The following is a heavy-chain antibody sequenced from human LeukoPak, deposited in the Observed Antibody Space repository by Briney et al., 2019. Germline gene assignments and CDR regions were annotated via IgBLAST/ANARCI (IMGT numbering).Heavy chain of an antibody. J-gene: IGHJ4*02. CDR2: VNSDGSST. CDR3: ARVISVAGYDY. D-gene: IGHD6-19*01. Sequence: GGSLRLSCAASGFTFSSYWMHWVRQAPGKGLVWVSRVNSDGSSTNYADSVKGRFTISRDNAKNSLYLQMNSLRAEDTAVYYCARVISVAGYDYWGQGTLVTVSS. V-gene: IGHV3-74*01. CDR1: GFTFSSYW.